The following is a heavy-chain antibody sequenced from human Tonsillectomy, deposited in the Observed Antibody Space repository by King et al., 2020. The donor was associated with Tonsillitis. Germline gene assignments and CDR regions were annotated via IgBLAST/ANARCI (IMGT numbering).Heavy chain of an antibody. D-gene: IGHD2-2*01. CDR2: IYTSGST. J-gene: IGHJ6*03. CDR1: GGSISSGSYY. V-gene: IGHV4-61*02. Sequence: QLQESGPGLVKPSQTLSLTCTVSGGSISSGSYYWSWIRQPAGKGLEWIGRIYTSGSTNYNPSLKSRVTMSVDTSKNQFSLKLSSVTAADTAVYYCARGYCSSTSCFISPYGPRYYYYYMDVWGKGTTVTVSS. CDR3: ARGYCSSTSCFISPYGPRYYYYYMDV.